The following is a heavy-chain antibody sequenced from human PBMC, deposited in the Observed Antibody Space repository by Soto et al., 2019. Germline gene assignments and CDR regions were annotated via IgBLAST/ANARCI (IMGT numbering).Heavy chain of an antibody. CDR2: INAGNGNR. V-gene: IGHV1-3*01. J-gene: IGHJ4*02. Sequence: ASVKVSSKASGYTFTSYARHSLRQAPGQRLEWMGWINAGNGNRKYSQKFQGRVTITRDTSASTAYMELSSLRSEDTAVYYCARSIVVVTALDYWGQGTLVTVSS. D-gene: IGHD2-21*02. CDR1: GYTFTSYA. CDR3: ARSIVVVTALDY.